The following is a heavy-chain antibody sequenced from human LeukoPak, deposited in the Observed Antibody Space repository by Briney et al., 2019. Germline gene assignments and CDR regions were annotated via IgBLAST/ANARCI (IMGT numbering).Heavy chain of an antibody. J-gene: IGHJ4*02. CDR1: GGSFSGYY. CDR3: ARILTSYYDILTGYFFSPGVFDY. D-gene: IGHD3-9*01. CDR2: INHSGST. V-gene: IGHV4-34*01. Sequence: SETLSLTCAIYGGSFSGYYWSWIRQPPGKGLEWIGEINHSGSTNYNPSLKSRVTISVDTSKNQFSLKLSSVTAADTAVYYCARILTSYYDILTGYFFSPGVFDYWGQGTLVTVSS.